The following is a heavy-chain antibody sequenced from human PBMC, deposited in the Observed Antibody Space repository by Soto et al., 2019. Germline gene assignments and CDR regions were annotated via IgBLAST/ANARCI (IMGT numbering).Heavy chain of an antibody. D-gene: IGHD3-3*02. Sequence: EVQLLESGGGLVQPGGSLVLSCAASRFTFSSYAMSWVRQAPGEGLEWVSSISGGGNDAYYADSVKGRFTISRDNSQNTLYLQMSSVRAVDTSVYYCARSLFLASTDTEPFDHWGQGALVTVSS. CDR2: ISGGGNDA. V-gene: IGHV3-23*01. CDR1: RFTFSSYA. J-gene: IGHJ4*02. CDR3: ARSLFLASTDTEPFDH.